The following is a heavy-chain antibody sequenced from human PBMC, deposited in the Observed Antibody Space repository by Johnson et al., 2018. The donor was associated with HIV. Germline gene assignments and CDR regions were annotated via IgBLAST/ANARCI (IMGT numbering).Heavy chain of an antibody. D-gene: IGHD2-21*01. CDR1: GFTFSSYA. CDR2: ISYDGSNK. V-gene: IGHV3-30-3*01. J-gene: IGHJ3*02. CDR3: ARPLQCLWWSDAFDI. Sequence: QVQLVESGGGVVQPGKSLRLSCAASGFTFSSYAMHWVRQAPGKGLEWVAVISYDGSNKYYADSVKGRFTISRDNSKNTLYLQMSSLRAEDTAVYYCARPLQCLWWSDAFDIWGQGTMVTVSP.